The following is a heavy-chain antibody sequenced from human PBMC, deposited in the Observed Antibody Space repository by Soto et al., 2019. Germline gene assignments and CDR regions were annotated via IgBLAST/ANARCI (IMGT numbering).Heavy chain of an antibody. CDR2: ISYHGSTE. CDR1: GFSFSIYA. V-gene: IGHV3-30-3*01. D-gene: IGHD5-18*01. Sequence: QVQLVESGGGVVQPGRSLRLSCAASGFSFSIYAMHWVRQAPGKGLEWVVVISYHGSTEYYGDSVKGRFTISRDNSKNTLYLQMYSLRPEDTAIYYCARGYSYGPNWESDALDIWGQGAMVTVSS. CDR3: ARGYSYGPNWESDALDI. J-gene: IGHJ3*02.